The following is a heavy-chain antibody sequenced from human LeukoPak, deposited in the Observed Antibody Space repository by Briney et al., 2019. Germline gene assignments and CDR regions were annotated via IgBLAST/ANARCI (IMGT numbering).Heavy chain of an antibody. CDR1: GGSISSSSYY. J-gene: IGHJ3*02. V-gene: IGHV4-39*07. Sequence: PSETLSLTCTVSGGSISSSSYYWGWIRQPPGKGLEWIGGIYYSGSTYYNPSLKSRVTISVDTSKNQFSLKLSSVTAADTAVYYCARGQSGAPDAFDIWGQGTMVTVSS. D-gene: IGHD1-14*01. CDR3: ARGQSGAPDAFDI. CDR2: IYYSGST.